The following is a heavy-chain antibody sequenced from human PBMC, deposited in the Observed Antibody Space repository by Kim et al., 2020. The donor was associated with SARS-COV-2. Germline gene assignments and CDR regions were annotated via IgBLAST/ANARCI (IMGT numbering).Heavy chain of an antibody. CDR3: ATGSPITIPNWFDP. Sequence: YEQKFQGRVTMTEDTSTDTAYMELSSLRSEDTAVYYCATGSPITIPNWFDPWGQRTLVTVSS. V-gene: IGHV1-24*01. D-gene: IGHD3-10*01. J-gene: IGHJ5*02.